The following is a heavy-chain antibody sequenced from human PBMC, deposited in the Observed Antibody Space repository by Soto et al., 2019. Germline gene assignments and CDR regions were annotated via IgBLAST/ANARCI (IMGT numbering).Heavy chain of an antibody. Sequence: QVQLQQWGAGLLRPSETLSLTCAFYGGSFDDFYWSWVRQSPGKGLEWVGEISHDGGTNYSPSLASRVSISVNTSKNQYSLHLRYVTAADTGLSYCARGQLVWYGDLTPYHRDMDVWGQGTTVTVSS. J-gene: IGHJ6*02. CDR2: ISHDGGT. V-gene: IGHV4-34*02. CDR1: GGSFDDFY. D-gene: IGHD3-10*01. CDR3: ARGQLVWYGDLTPYHRDMDV.